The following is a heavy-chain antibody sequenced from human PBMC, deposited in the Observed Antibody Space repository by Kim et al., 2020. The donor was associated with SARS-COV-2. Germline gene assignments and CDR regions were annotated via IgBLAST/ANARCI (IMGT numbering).Heavy chain of an antibody. V-gene: IGHV4-34*01. CDR3: ARSYST. D-gene: IGHD6-13*01. Sequence: SETLSLTCAVYGGSLNGYYWSWIRQPPGKGLEWIGEISHSGNTNYNPSLESRVTISVDTSKNQFSLKLSSVTAADTAVYYCARSYSTWGQGTLVTVSS. CDR2: ISHSGNT. J-gene: IGHJ4*02. CDR1: GGSLNGYY.